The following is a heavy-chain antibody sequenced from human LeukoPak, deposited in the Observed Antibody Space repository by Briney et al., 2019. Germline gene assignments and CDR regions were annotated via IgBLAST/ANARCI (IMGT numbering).Heavy chain of an antibody. V-gene: IGHV1-69*05. CDR1: GGTFSSYA. CDR2: IIPIFGTA. J-gene: IGHJ5*02. CDR3: ATGLDYSNYGGYNWFDP. Sequence: SVKVSCKASGGTFSSYAISWVRQAPGQGLEWMGGIIPIFGTANYAQKFQGRVTITTDESTSTAYMELSSLRSEDTAVYYCATGLDYSNYGGYNWFDPWGQGTLVTVSS. D-gene: IGHD4-11*01.